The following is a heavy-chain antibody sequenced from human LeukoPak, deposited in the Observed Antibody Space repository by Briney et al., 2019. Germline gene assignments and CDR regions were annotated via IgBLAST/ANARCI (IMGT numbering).Heavy chain of an antibody. D-gene: IGHD3-10*01. CDR3: ARDPLYYGSGSFDY. CDR2: ISYDGGNK. CDR1: EFTFSSCA. Sequence: GGSLRLSCAASEFTFSSCAMHWVRQAPGKGLEWVALISYDGGNKYYADSVKGRFTISRDNSKNTLYLLMNSLRTEDTALYYCARDPLYYGSGSFDYWGQGTLVTVSS. J-gene: IGHJ4*02. V-gene: IGHV3-30*01.